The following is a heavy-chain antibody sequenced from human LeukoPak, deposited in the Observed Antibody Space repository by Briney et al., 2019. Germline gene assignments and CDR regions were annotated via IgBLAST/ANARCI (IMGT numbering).Heavy chain of an antibody. J-gene: IGHJ4*02. Sequence: GESLKISCKGSGYSFTSYWIGWVRQMPGKGLEWMGMISPGDSETRYSPSFQGQVTISADKSSSTAYLQWRSLKASDTAMYYCAKRDTAMVYFDYWGQGTLVTVSS. CDR1: GYSFTSYW. CDR3: AKRDTAMVYFDY. CDR2: ISPGDSET. V-gene: IGHV5-51*01. D-gene: IGHD5-18*01.